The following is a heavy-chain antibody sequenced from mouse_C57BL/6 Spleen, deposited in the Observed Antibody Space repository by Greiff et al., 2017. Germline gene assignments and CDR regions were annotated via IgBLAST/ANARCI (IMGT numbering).Heavy chain of an antibody. CDR1: GFTFSSYA. V-gene: IGHV5-4*01. J-gene: IGHJ2*01. Sequence: EVQLVESGGGLVKPGGSLKLSCAASGFTFSSYAMSWVRQTPEKRLEWVATISDGGSYTYYPDNVKGRFTISRDNAKNNLYLQMSHLKSEDTAMYYCAREGIIYYDYDVTSFDYWGQGTTLTVSS. CDR2: ISDGGSYT. CDR3: AREGIIYYDYDVTSFDY. D-gene: IGHD2-4*01.